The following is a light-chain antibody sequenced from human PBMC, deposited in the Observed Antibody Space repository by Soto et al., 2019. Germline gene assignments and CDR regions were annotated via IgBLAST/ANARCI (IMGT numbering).Light chain of an antibody. Sequence: EVVLTQSPGTLSLSPGERATLSCRASQSVSNKYLAWYQQKPGQAPRLLIFGSSDRATGIPDRFSGSGSGTDFTLTISRLEPEDFAVDYCQQYGSSPPYTCGQGTKLEIK. CDR3: QQYGSSPPYT. CDR1: QSVSNKY. CDR2: GSS. J-gene: IGKJ2*01. V-gene: IGKV3-20*01.